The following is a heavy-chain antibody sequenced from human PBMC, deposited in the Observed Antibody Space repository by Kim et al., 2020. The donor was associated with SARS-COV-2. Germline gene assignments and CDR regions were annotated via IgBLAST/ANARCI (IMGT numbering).Heavy chain of an antibody. Sequence: GGQTYYAVSLKGRFTVSRDSSKNALFLQMNSLRAEDTATYYCARRTNTNWGQGTLVTVSS. V-gene: IGHV3-53*01. CDR2: GGQT. J-gene: IGHJ4*02. D-gene: IGHD1-7*01. CDR3: ARRTNTN.